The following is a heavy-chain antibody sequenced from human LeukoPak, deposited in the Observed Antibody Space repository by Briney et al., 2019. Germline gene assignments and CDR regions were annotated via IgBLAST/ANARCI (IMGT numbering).Heavy chain of an antibody. Sequence: SETLSLTCTVSGGSISSGSYCWGWIRQPPGKGLEWIGSMYYSGSTYYNPSLKSRVTISVDTSKNQFSLKLSSVTAADTAVYYCARDERSMAAVDAFDIWGQGTMVTVSS. CDR2: MYYSGST. CDR1: GGSISSGSYC. V-gene: IGHV4-39*07. D-gene: IGHD6-13*01. J-gene: IGHJ3*02. CDR3: ARDERSMAAVDAFDI.